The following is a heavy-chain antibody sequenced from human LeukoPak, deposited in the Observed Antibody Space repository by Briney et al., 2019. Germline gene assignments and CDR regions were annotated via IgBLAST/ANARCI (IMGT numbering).Heavy chain of an antibody. V-gene: IGHV4-34*01. CDR3: ARDSAVTGYSLDY. CDR1: GGSFSGYY. CDR2: INHSGST. D-gene: IGHD3-9*01. Sequence: SETLSLTCAVYGGSFSGYYWSWIRQPPGKGLEWIGEINHSGSTNYNPSLKSRVTISVDTSKNQFSLKLSSVTAADTAVYYCARDSAVTGYSLDYWGQGTLVTVSS. J-gene: IGHJ4*02.